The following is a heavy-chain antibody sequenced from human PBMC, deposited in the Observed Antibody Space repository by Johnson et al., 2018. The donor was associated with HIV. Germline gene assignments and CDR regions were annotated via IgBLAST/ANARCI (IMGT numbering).Heavy chain of an antibody. CDR2: ISSSGSI. V-gene: IGHV3-11*04. Sequence: QVQLVESGGGLVQPGGSLRLSCVVSGFRFSDYYMSWIRQAPGKGLEWVSYISSSGSIDYADSVKGRFTISRDNAKNSLYLQMNSLRAEDTAVYYCAKDVGNYWPNAFDVWGQGTMLTVSS. J-gene: IGHJ3*01. CDR1: GFRFSDYY. D-gene: IGHD3-22*01. CDR3: AKDVGNYWPNAFDV.